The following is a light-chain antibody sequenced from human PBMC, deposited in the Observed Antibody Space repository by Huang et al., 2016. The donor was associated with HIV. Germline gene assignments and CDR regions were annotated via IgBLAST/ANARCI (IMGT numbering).Light chain of an antibody. CDR1: QSVSSY. CDR3: QQRGNWPPGYT. J-gene: IGKJ2*01. CDR2: DAS. Sequence: EIVLTQSPATLSLSPGERATLSCRASQSVSSYLAWYQQKPGQAPRLLIYDASNRATGSPARFSGSGSGTDFTLTISSLEPEDLAVYYCQQRGNWPPGYTFGQGTKLEIK. V-gene: IGKV3-11*01.